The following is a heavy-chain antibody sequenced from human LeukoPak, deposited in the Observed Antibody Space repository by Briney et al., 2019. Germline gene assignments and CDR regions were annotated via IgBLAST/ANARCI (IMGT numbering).Heavy chain of an antibody. D-gene: IGHD4-17*01. CDR3: ARQGSVPLRAFDI. Sequence: PSETLSLTCAVYGGSFSGYYWSLIRQPPGKGLEWIGEINHSGSTNYNPSLKSRVTISVDTSKNQFSLKLSSVTAADTAVYYCARQGSVPLRAFDIWGQGTMVTVSS. CDR2: INHSGST. CDR1: GGSFSGYY. V-gene: IGHV4-34*01. J-gene: IGHJ3*02.